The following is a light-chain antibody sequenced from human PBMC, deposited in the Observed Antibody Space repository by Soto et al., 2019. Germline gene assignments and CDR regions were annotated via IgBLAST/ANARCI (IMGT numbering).Light chain of an antibody. J-gene: IGKJ1*01. CDR3: QHNNGYSWT. CDR1: QSVSSN. V-gene: IGKV3-15*01. CDR2: GAS. Sequence: EIVMTQSPATLSESPGERATLSCRASQSVSSNLAWYQQKPGQAPRLLIYGASTRATGIPARFSGSGSGTEFTLTICSLQPDDFATYYCQHNNGYSWTFGQGTKVDIK.